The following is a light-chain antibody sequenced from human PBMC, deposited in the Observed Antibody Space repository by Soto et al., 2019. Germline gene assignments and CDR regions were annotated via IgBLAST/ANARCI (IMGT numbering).Light chain of an antibody. CDR3: SSYTSSSTF. Sequence: QSVLTQPASVSGSPGQSITISCTGTSSDVGSYNFVSWYQQHPGKAPKLMIYEVSNRPSGVSNRFSGSKSDNTASLTISGLQAEDEADYYCSSYTSSSTFFGTGTKVTVL. CDR1: SSDVGSYNF. J-gene: IGLJ1*01. V-gene: IGLV2-14*01. CDR2: EVS.